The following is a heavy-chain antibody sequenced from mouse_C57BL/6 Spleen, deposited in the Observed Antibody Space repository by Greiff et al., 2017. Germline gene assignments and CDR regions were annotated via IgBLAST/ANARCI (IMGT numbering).Heavy chain of an antibody. CDR3: ARDYDGSSSYFDY. CDR2: ISSGNSTI. D-gene: IGHD1-1*01. Sequence: EVMLVESGGGLVKPGGSLKLSCAASGFTFSDYGMHWVRQAPEKGLEWVAYISSGNSTIYYADTVKGRFTISRDNAKNTLFLQMTSLRSEDTAMYYCARDYDGSSSYFDYWGQGTTLTVSS. CDR1: GFTFSDYG. J-gene: IGHJ2*01. V-gene: IGHV5-17*01.